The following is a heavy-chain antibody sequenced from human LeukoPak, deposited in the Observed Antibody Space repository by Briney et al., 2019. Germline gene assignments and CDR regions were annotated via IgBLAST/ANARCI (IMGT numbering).Heavy chain of an antibody. Sequence: SETLSLTCTVFGYSITRGYNWGWVRQSPGKGLEWIASISHAGDTYYNPSLKSRVTISVDTSKNHFSLNLASVTAPDTAVYFCGRGEVGEFDHWGQGTLVTVSS. D-gene: IGHD1-26*01. J-gene: IGHJ4*02. V-gene: IGHV4-38-2*02. CDR1: GYSITRGYN. CDR3: GRGEVGEFDH. CDR2: ISHAGDT.